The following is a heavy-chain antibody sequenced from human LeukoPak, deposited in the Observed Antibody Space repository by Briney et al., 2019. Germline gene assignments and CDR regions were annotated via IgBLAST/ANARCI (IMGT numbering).Heavy chain of an antibody. CDR2: IIPIFGTA. Sequence: SVKVSCKASGGTFSSYATSWVRQAPGQGLEWMGRIIPIFGTANYAQKFQGRVTITTDESTSTAYMEPSSLRSEDTAVYYCAREGDGYNYNYWGQGTLVTVSS. V-gene: IGHV1-69*05. J-gene: IGHJ4*02. CDR3: AREGDGYNYNY. CDR1: GGTFSSYA. D-gene: IGHD5-24*01.